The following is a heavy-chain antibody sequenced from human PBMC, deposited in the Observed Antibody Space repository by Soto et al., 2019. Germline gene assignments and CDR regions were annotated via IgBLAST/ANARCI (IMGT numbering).Heavy chain of an antibody. Sequence: GGSLRLSCAASGFTFSSYAMSWVRQAPGKGLEWVSAISGSGGSTYYADSVKGRFTISRDNSKNTLYLQMNSLRAEDMAVYYCAKATTTATYYYDSSGYYFDYWGQGTLVTVSS. CDR3: AKATTTATYYYDSSGYYFDY. CDR2: ISGSGGST. V-gene: IGHV3-23*01. J-gene: IGHJ4*02. D-gene: IGHD3-22*01. CDR1: GFTFSSYA.